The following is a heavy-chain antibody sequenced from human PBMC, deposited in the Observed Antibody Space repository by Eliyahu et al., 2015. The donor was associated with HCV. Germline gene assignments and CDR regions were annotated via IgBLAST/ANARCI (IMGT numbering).Heavy chain of an antibody. CDR2: XSSSSSYI. V-gene: IGHV3-21*01. CDR1: GFTFSSYS. D-gene: IGHD4-17*01. Sequence: EVQLVXSXGGLVKPGGSLXLSXAASGFTFSSYSINWVRQAPGKGLEWVSSXSSSSSYIYYADSVKGRFTISRXNAKNSLYLQMNSLRAEDTAVYYCATIITVTFNWGQGTLVTVSS. J-gene: IGHJ4*02. CDR3: ATIITVTFN.